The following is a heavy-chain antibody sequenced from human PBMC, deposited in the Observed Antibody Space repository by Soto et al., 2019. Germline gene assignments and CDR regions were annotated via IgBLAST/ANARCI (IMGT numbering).Heavy chain of an antibody. CDR2: ISYDGSD. J-gene: IGHJ4*02. V-gene: IGHV3-33*05. CDR3: ARRWNYYLDF. CDR1: GFPFREFG. D-gene: IGHD1-1*01. Sequence: QMQLVESGGGVVQPGRSLRLSCVASGFPFREFGMYWVRQAPGKGLEWVALISYDGSDYADSVKGRFTISRDDSRDTLFLHMDNLRPDDTGVYYCARRWNYYLDFWGQGTLVAVSS.